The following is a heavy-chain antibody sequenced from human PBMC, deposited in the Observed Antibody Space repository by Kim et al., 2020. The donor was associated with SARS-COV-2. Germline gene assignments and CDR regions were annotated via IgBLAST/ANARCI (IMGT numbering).Heavy chain of an antibody. CDR2: IYYSGST. D-gene: IGHD1-20*01. CDR3: ARGLTGTYYYYYYMDV. V-gene: IGHV4-59*08. CDR1: GGSISSYY. Sequence: GGSISSYYWSWIRQPPGKGLEWIGYIYYSGSTNYNPPLKSRVTISVDTSKNQFSLKLSSVTAADTAVYYCARGLTGTYYYYYYMDVWGKGTTVTV. J-gene: IGHJ6*03.